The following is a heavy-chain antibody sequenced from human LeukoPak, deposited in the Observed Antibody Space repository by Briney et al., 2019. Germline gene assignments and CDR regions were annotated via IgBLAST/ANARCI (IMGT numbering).Heavy chain of an antibody. J-gene: IGHJ4*02. V-gene: IGHV3-66*01. Sequence: GGSLRLSCAASEFSVGSNYMTWVRQAPGKGLEWVSLIYSGGSTYYADSVKGRFTISRDNSKNTLYLQMNSLRAEDTAVYYCARGGYYGSGRYYFDSWGQGTLVTVSS. CDR3: ARGGYYGSGRYYFDS. D-gene: IGHD3-3*01. CDR2: IYSGGST. CDR1: EFSVGSNY.